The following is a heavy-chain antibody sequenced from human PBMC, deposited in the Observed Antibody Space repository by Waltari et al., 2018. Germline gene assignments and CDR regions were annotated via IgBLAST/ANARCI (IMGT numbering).Heavy chain of an antibody. CDR2: ISGSGGST. Sequence: EVQLLESGGGLVQPGGSLRLSCAASGFTFSSYAMSWVCQAPGKGLEWVSAISGSGGSTYYADSVKGRFTISRDNSKNTLYLQMNSLRAEDTAVYYCAAQSFGVVMSDYWGQGTLVTVSS. CDR3: AAQSFGVVMSDY. D-gene: IGHD3-3*01. CDR1: GFTFSSYA. V-gene: IGHV3-23*01. J-gene: IGHJ4*02.